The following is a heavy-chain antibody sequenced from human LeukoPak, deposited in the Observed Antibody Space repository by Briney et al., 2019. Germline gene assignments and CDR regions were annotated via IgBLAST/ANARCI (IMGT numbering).Heavy chain of an antibody. CDR2: IIPIFGTA. J-gene: IGHJ4*02. CDR1: GGTFSSYA. V-gene: IGHV1-69*13. D-gene: IGHD3-3*01. Sequence: GASVKVSCKASGGTFSSYAISWVRQAPGQGLEWMGGIIPIFGTANYAQKFQGGVTITADESTSTAYMELSSLRSEDTAVYYCARAGSGYSLHSPYYFDYWGQGTLVTVSS. CDR3: ARAGSGYSLHSPYYFDY.